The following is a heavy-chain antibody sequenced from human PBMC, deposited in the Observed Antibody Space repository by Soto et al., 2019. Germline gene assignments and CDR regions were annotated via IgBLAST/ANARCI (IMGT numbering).Heavy chain of an antibody. V-gene: IGHV3-23*01. D-gene: IGHD6-13*01. CDR2: ISDSGDST. CDR1: GFTFSTYA. J-gene: IGHJ4*02. Sequence: EVQLLESGGGLVQPGGSLRLSCAASGFTFSTYAMSWVRQAPGKGLEWVSTISDSGDSTYYADSVKGRFTISRDNSKNTLYLHMKRLRAEDTAPFYCAKSSSSWYASYFDSWGQGTLVTVSS. CDR3: AKSSSSWYASYFDS.